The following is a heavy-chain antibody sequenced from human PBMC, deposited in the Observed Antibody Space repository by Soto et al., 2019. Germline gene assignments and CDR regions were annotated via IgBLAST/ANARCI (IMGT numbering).Heavy chain of an antibody. J-gene: IGHJ6*02. V-gene: IGHV3-7*03. CDR3: VTAVRGYNANGDL. Sequence: PGGSLRLSCVSSGFTFSSYWMGWVCQTAGKGLVWVASIKADGTDKYYVDSVKGRFTISRDNAKTSLYMEMSSMRAENTAVYYCVTAVRGYNANGDLWGQGTTVTVSS. D-gene: IGHD5-12*01. CDR2: IKADGTDK. CDR1: GFTFSSYW.